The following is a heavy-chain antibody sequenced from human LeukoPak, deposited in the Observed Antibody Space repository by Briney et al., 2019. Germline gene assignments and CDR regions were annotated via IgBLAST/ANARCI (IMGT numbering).Heavy chain of an antibody. Sequence: SETLSPTCAVYGGSFSGYYWSWIRQPPGKGLEWIGEINHSGSTNYNPSLKSRVTISVDTSKNQFSLKLSSVTAADTAVYYCARLPYGSGSYSPYYYMDVWGKGTTVTISS. CDR3: ARLPYGSGSYSPYYYMDV. J-gene: IGHJ6*03. CDR2: INHSGST. V-gene: IGHV4-34*01. CDR1: GGSFSGYY. D-gene: IGHD3-10*01.